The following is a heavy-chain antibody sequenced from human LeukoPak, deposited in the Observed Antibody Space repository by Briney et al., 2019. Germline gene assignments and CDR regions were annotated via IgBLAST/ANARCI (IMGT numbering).Heavy chain of an antibody. J-gene: IGHJ6*03. CDR3: ARGEVRYSHLYYYYYYMDV. CDR1: GDSVSSNSAA. CDR2: TYYRSKWYN. D-gene: IGHD5-18*01. Sequence: SQTLSLTCAISGDSVSSNSAAWNWIRQSPSRGLEWLGRTYYRSKWYNDYAVSVKSRITINPDTSKNQFSLQLNSVTPEDTAVYYCARGEVRYSHLYYYYYYMDVWGKGTTVTVSS. V-gene: IGHV6-1*01.